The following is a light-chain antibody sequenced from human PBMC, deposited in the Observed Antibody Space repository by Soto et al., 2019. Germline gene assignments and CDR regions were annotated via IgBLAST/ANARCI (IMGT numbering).Light chain of an antibody. V-gene: IGLV2-14*01. Sequence: QSALTQPASVSGSPGQSITISCTGTSSDVGGYNYVSWYQQHPGKAPKLMIYEVSNRPSGVSNRFSGSKSGNTASLTISGLQAEDAADYYCSSYTSRSTNYVFGNGTKVTVX. J-gene: IGLJ1*01. CDR2: EVS. CDR3: SSYTSRSTNYV. CDR1: SSDVGGYNY.